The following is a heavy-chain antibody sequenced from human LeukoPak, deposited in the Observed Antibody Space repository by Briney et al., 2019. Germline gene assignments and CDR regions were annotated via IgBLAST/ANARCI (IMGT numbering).Heavy chain of an antibody. CDR1: GYTFTGYH. D-gene: IGHD3-16*01. CDR3: ARDSSLFGGSDY. J-gene: IGHJ4*02. V-gene: IGHV1-2*02. CDR2: ITPNSGDT. Sequence: ASVKVSRKASGYTFTGYHMHWVRQAPGQGLEWIGRITPNSGDTYYAQDLQGRVTMTRDTSINTAYMELSRLRSDDTAVHYCARDSSLFGGSDYWGQGTLVTVSS.